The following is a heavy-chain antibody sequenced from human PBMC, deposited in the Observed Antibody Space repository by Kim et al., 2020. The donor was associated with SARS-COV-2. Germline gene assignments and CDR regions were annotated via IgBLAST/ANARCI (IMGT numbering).Heavy chain of an antibody. J-gene: IGHJ6*02. V-gene: IGHV3-33*01. CDR1: GFTFSSYG. CDR2: IWYDGSNK. D-gene: IGHD3-16*01. Sequence: GGSLRLSCAASGFTFSSYGMHWVRQAPGKGLEWVAVIWYDGSNKYYADSVKGRFTISRDNSKNTLYPQMNSLRAEDTAVYYCARGERWGPAGYYGMDVWGQGTTVTVSS. CDR3: ARGERWGPAGYYGMDV.